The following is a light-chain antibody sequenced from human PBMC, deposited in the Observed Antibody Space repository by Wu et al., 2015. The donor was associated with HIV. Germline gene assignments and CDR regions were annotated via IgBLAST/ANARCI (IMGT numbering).Light chain of an antibody. V-gene: IGKV3-20*01. CDR3: QQDGLT. J-gene: IGKJ4*01. CDR1: ESVNSNY. CDR2: GAS. Sequence: SLSPGERATLSCRASESVNSNYLAWYQQKPGQAPRLLIYGASTRAIGIPDRFSGSGSGTDFTLIITGLEAEDFAVYYCQQDGLTFDAGTKVEFK.